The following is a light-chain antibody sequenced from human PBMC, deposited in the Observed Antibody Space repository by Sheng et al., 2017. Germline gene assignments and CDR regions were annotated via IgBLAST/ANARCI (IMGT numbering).Light chain of an antibody. CDR1: QTVSVNY. CDR2: DAY. Sequence: IVLTQSPGTLSLSPGERATLSCRASQTVSVNYLAWFQQKPGQAPRLLIYDAYSRATGIPDRFSGSGSGTDFTLTISRLGPEDFAVYYCQQYVTSPLTFGGGTRVGDQT. CDR3: QQYVTSPLT. J-gene: IGKJ4*01. V-gene: IGKV3-20*01.